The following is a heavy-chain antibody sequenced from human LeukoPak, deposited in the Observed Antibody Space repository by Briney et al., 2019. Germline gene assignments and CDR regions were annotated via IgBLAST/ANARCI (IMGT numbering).Heavy chain of an antibody. Sequence: GGSLRLSCAASGFTFSSYGMHWVRQAPGKGLEWVAVIWYDGSNKYYADSVKGRFTISRDNSKNTLYLQMNSLRAEDTAVYYCARDKNALYSGSTPFDYWGQGTLVTVSS. CDR3: ARDKNALYSGSTPFDY. CDR2: IWYDGSNK. J-gene: IGHJ4*02. V-gene: IGHV3-33*01. CDR1: GFTFSSYG. D-gene: IGHD1-26*01.